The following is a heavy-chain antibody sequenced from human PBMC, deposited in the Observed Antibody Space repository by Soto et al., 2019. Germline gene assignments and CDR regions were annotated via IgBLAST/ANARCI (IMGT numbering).Heavy chain of an antibody. J-gene: IGHJ4*02. CDR1: GYTFTSYY. CDR2: INPSTGST. V-gene: IGHV1-46*01. Sequence: QVQLVQSGAEVKKSGASVKVSCKASGYTFTSYYMHWVRQAPGQGLEWMGMINPSTGSTTYAQKFQGRVTMTRDPSTSTVSMELSSLRSEDTAVYYCARGLNVLKSGWYLWGQGTLVTVSS. D-gene: IGHD6-19*01. CDR3: ARGLNVLKSGWYL.